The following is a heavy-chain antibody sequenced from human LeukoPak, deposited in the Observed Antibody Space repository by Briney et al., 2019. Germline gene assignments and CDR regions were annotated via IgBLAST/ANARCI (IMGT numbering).Heavy chain of an antibody. CDR3: AREYGGFGELVAFDI. Sequence: PSETLSLTCTVSGGSISSYYWSWIRRPPGKGLEWIGYIYYSGSTNYNPSLKSRVTISVDTSKNQFTLKLSSVTAADTAVYYCAREYGGFGELVAFDIWGQGTMVTVSS. J-gene: IGHJ3*02. CDR2: IYYSGST. D-gene: IGHD3-10*01. V-gene: IGHV4-59*01. CDR1: GGSISSYY.